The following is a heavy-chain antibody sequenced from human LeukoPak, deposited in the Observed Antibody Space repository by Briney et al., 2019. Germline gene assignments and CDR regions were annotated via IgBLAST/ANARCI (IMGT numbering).Heavy chain of an antibody. CDR2: IYPGDSDT. CDR3: ARLPNSGADLTWFDP. V-gene: IGHV5-51*01. CDR1: GYRFPYHW. D-gene: IGHD3-10*01. J-gene: IGHJ5*02. Sequence: GESLQISCKASGYRFPYHWIAWVRQVPGKGLEWMGIIYPGDSDTRYSPSFQGQVTISTDKSINTAYLQWSSLKASDTAMYYCARLPNSGADLTWFDPWGQGTLVSVSS.